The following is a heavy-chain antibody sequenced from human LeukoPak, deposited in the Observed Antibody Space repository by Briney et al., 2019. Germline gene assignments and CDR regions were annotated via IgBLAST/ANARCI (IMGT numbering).Heavy chain of an antibody. D-gene: IGHD1-26*01. CDR2: IIPIFGTA. V-gene: IGHV1-69*13. Sequence: SVKVSCKASGGTFSSYAISWVRQAPGQGLEWMGGIIPIFGTANYAQKFQGRVTITADESTSTAYMELSTLTFEDTAVYYCARGRSRIVGAPSGDWFDPWGQGTLVTVSS. CDR3: ARGRSRIVGAPSGDWFDP. CDR1: GGTFSSYA. J-gene: IGHJ5*02.